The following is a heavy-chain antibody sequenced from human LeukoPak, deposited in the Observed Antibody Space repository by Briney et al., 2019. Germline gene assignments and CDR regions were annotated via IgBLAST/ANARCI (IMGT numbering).Heavy chain of an antibody. CDR3: VKDLVNFDY. J-gene: IGHJ4*02. Sequence: PGGSLRLSCAASGFTFSSYGMHWVRQAPGKGLEWVAVIWYDGSHKYYADSAKGRFTIPRDNSKNTLYLQMNSLRAEDTAVYYCVKDLVNFDYWGQGTLVTVSS. D-gene: IGHD1-26*01. V-gene: IGHV3-33*06. CDR2: IWYDGSHK. CDR1: GFTFSSYG.